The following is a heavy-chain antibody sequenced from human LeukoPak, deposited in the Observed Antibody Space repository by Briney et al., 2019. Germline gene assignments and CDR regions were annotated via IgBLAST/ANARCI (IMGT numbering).Heavy chain of an antibody. Sequence: GGSLRLSCAASGFTVSNNYMSWVRQAPGKGLEWVSVIYSGGNTYYADSVKGRFTISRDNSKNTLYLQMNSLRAEDTAVYYCARETGSAVGSTDFDYWGQGTLVTVSS. CDR2: IYSGGNT. D-gene: IGHD4-17*01. V-gene: IGHV3-53*05. J-gene: IGHJ4*02. CDR1: GFTVSNNY. CDR3: ARETGSAVGSTDFDY.